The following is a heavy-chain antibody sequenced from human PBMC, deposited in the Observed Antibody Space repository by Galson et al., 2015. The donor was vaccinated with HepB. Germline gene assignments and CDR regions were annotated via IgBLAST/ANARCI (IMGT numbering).Heavy chain of an antibody. J-gene: IGHJ1*01. CDR3: ARDSEVGSSSWFGFQH. CDR2: INTNTGNP. D-gene: IGHD6-13*01. CDR1: GYTFTSYA. V-gene: IGHV7-4-1*02. Sequence: SVKVSCKASGYTFTSYAMNWVRQAPGQGLEWMGWINTNTGNPTYAQGFTGRFVFSLDTSVSTAYLQISSLKAEDTAVYYCARDSEVGSSSWFGFQHWGQGTLVTVSS.